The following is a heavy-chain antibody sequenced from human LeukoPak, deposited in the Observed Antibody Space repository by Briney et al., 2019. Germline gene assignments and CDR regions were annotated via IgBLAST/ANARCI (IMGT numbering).Heavy chain of an antibody. D-gene: IGHD3-9*01. CDR3: ARGGHSLRYFDHYYFDY. CDR2: INPNSGGT. J-gene: IGHJ4*02. Sequence: GASVKVSCKASGYTFTGYYMHWVRQAPGQGLEWMGWINPNSGGTNYAQKFQGRVTMTRDTSISTAYMELSRQRSDDTAVYYCARGGHSLRYFDHYYFDYWGQGTLVTVSS. CDR1: GYTFTGYY. V-gene: IGHV1-2*02.